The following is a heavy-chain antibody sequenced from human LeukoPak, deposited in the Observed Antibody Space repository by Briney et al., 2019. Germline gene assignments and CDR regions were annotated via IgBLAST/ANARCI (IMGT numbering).Heavy chain of an antibody. V-gene: IGHV1-46*01. Sequence: ASVKVSCKASGYTSTSYYIHWVRQAPGQGLEWMGMINPSGGSTTYAQNFQGRVTMTGDTATSTVHMELSSLRSEDTAVYYCARPYSSGYYDAFDIWGQGTMVTVSS. CDR1: GYTSTSYY. J-gene: IGHJ3*02. CDR3: ARPYSSGYYDAFDI. D-gene: IGHD3-22*01. CDR2: INPSGGST.